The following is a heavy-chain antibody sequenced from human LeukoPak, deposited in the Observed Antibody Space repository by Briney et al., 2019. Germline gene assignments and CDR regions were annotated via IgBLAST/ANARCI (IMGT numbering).Heavy chain of an antibody. Sequence: PSETLSLTCTVSGGSVSSYYWSWIRQPPGKGLEWIGEINHSGSTNYNPSLKSRVTISADTSKKQFSLKLSSVTAADTAVYYCAGSPRRYYYYYMDVWDKGTTVTVSS. CDR2: INHSGST. CDR3: AGSPRRYYYYYMDV. D-gene: IGHD3-9*01. V-gene: IGHV4-34*01. J-gene: IGHJ6*03. CDR1: GGSVSSYY.